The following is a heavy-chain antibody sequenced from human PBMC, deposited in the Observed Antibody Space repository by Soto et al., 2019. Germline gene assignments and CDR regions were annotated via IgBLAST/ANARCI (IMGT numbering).Heavy chain of an antibody. D-gene: IGHD6-13*01. CDR3: AKGEYSSSWYFGY. Sequence: PGGSLRLSCAASGFTFSDYYMSWIRQAPGKGLEWVSNISGSGSTIYYADSVKGRFTISRDNSKNTLYLQMNSLRAEDTAVYYCAKGEYSSSWYFGYWGQGTLVTVSS. J-gene: IGHJ4*02. CDR1: GFTFSDYY. V-gene: IGHV3-11*01. CDR2: ISGSGSTI.